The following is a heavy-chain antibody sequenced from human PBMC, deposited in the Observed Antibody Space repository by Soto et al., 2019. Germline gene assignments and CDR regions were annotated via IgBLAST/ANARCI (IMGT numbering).Heavy chain of an antibody. CDR2: ISAYNGNT. D-gene: IGHD3-10*01. Sequence: ASVKVSCKASGYTFTSYGISWVRQAPGQGLEWMGWISAYNGNTNYAQKLQGRVTMTTDTSTNTAYMELRSLTSDDTAVYYCARAGAAPYYYYGLDVWGQGTTVTVSS. J-gene: IGHJ6*02. V-gene: IGHV1-18*01. CDR3: ARAGAAPYYYYGLDV. CDR1: GYTFTSYG.